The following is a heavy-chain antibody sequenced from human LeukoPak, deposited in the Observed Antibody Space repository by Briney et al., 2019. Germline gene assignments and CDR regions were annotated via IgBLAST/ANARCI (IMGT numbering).Heavy chain of an antibody. CDR1: GYTFSSYW. J-gene: IGHJ6*03. Sequence: GESLKISCKASGYTFSSYWIGWVRQMPGKGLEWMGIIYPYDSDTTYSPSFQGQITISADKSISTAYLQWSSLKASDTAMYYCARHGRLRLGESTYYYYMDVWGKGTTVTVSS. D-gene: IGHD3-16*01. V-gene: IGHV5-51*01. CDR2: IYPYDSDT. CDR3: ARHGRLRLGESTYYYYMDV.